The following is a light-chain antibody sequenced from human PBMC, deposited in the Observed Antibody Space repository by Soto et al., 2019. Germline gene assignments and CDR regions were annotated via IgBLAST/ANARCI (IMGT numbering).Light chain of an antibody. Sequence: EIVLTQSPATLSLSLGERATLSCRASQSISSYLAWYQQKPGQAPRLLIYDASNRATGIPARFSGSGSGTDFTLTISSLEPEDSAVYYCQQRSNWPLTFGPGTKVDIK. V-gene: IGKV3-11*01. CDR2: DAS. CDR1: QSISSY. J-gene: IGKJ3*01. CDR3: QQRSNWPLT.